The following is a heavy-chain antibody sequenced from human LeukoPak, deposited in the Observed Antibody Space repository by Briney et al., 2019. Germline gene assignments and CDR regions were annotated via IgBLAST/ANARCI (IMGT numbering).Heavy chain of an antibody. Sequence: PSETLSLTCTVSGGSISSSSYYWGWIRQPPGKGLEWIGSIYYSGSTYYNPSLKSRVTISVDTSKNQFSLKLSSVTAADTAVYYCASEGSSWYLRGYYYHYMDVWGKGTTVTISS. CDR3: ASEGSSWYLRGYYYHYMDV. J-gene: IGHJ6*03. CDR1: GGSISSSSYY. V-gene: IGHV4-39*01. CDR2: IYYSGST. D-gene: IGHD6-13*01.